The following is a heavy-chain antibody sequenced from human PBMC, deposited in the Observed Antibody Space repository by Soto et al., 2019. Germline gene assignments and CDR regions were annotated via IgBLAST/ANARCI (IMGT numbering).Heavy chain of an antibody. V-gene: IGHV4-30-2*01. D-gene: IGHD6-19*01. Sequence: PSETLSLTCAVSGGSISSGGYSWSWIRQPTGKGLEWIGYIYHSGSTYYNPSLKSRVTISVDRSKNQFSLKLSSVTAADTAVYYCARPGWRNAPYDAFDIWGQGTMVTVS. CDR1: GGSISSGGYS. CDR3: ARPGWRNAPYDAFDI. J-gene: IGHJ3*02. CDR2: IYHSGST.